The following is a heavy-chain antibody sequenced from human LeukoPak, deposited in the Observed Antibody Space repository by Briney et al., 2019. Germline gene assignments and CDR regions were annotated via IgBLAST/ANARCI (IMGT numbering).Heavy chain of an antibody. J-gene: IGHJ3*02. V-gene: IGHV4-59*02. CDR3: ARARYVCAWYAFDI. CDR2: IYYTGSG. D-gene: IGHD6-19*01. Sequence: SETLSLTCTVSGGSVSSYYWSWIRQPPGKGLEWIGYIYYTGSGNNSPSLKSRVTMSVDTSKNQFSLRLNSVTAADTAVYYCARARYVCAWYAFDIWGQGTMVTVSS. CDR1: GGSVSSYY.